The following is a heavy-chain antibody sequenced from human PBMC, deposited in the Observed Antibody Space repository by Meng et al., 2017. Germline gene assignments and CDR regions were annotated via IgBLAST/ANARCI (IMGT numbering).Heavy chain of an antibody. Sequence: GESLKISCQGSGYTFTNYWIGWVRQMPGKGLEWMGIIYPGDSETTYSPSFQGQVTISADKSITTAYLQWSSLKASDTAMYYCARLGGSYSDYYYYGMDVWGQGTTVTVSS. J-gene: IGHJ6*02. D-gene: IGHD1-26*01. V-gene: IGHV5-51*01. CDR2: IYPGDSET. CDR3: ARLGGSYSDYYYYGMDV. CDR1: GYTFTNYW.